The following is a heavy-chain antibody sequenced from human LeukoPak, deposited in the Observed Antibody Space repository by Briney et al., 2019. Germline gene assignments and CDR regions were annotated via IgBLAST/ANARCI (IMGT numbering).Heavy chain of an antibody. D-gene: IGHD1-26*01. Sequence: GASVKVSCKASGYTFTDYGIHCVRQAPGQGLEWISWGSTFNGHRLYGQRFQGRVTMTTDPSTTTVYMELTSLTSDDTALYYCARDAVGARAFDFWGQGTMVIVSS. CDR1: GYTFTDYG. V-gene: IGHV1-18*01. J-gene: IGHJ3*01. CDR2: GSTFNGHR. CDR3: ARDAVGARAFDF.